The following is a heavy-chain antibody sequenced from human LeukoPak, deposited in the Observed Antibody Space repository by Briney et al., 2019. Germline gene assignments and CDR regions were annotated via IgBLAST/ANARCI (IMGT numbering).Heavy chain of an antibody. CDR2: ISYDGSNK. Sequence: GGSLRLSCAASGFTFSSYAMHWVRQAPGKGLEWVAVISYDGSNKYYADSVKGRFTISRDNSKNTLYLQMNSLRAEDTAVYYCARDHAQVAGFWSGYYLYGMDVWGQGTTVTVSS. J-gene: IGHJ6*02. CDR1: GFTFSSYA. V-gene: IGHV3-30*04. D-gene: IGHD3-3*01. CDR3: ARDHAQVAGFWSGYYLYGMDV.